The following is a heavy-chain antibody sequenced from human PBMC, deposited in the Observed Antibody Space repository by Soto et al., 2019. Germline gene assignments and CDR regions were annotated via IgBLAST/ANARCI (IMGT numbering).Heavy chain of an antibody. D-gene: IGHD3-3*01. CDR3: AKAWIFGVVTADY. CDR1: GFTFSSYG. Sequence: GGSLRLSCAASGFTFSSYGMHWVRQAPGKGLEWVAVISYDGSNKYYADSVKGRFTISRDNSKNTLYLQMNSLRAEDTAVYYCAKAWIFGVVTADYWGQGTLVTVSS. CDR2: ISYDGSNK. J-gene: IGHJ4*02. V-gene: IGHV3-30*18.